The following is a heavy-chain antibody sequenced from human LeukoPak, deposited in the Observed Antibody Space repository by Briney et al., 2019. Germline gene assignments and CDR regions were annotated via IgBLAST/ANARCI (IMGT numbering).Heavy chain of an antibody. CDR2: IRYDGSNK. CDR3: AKRGGLSSLFDP. V-gene: IGHV3-30*02. Sequence: GGSLGLFCAASGFTFSRYGMHWIRQAPGKGLEWVAFIRYDGSNKYYADSVKGRFTISRDNSKNTLYLQMNSLRAENTAVYYCAKRGGLSSLFDPWGQGTLVTVSS. CDR1: GFTFSRYG. J-gene: IGHJ5*02. D-gene: IGHD2-15*01.